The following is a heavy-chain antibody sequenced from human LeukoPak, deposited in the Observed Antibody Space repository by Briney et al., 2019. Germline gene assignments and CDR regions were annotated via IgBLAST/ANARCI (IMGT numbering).Heavy chain of an antibody. Sequence: PSQTLSLTCTVSGGSISSGGYYWSWIRQHPWKGLEWIGYIYYSGSTYYNPSLKSRVTISVDTSKNQFSLKLSSVTAADTAVYYCARDDGSGSWPHYYYGMDVWGKGTTVTVSS. J-gene: IGHJ6*04. CDR1: GGSISSGGYY. V-gene: IGHV4-31*03. CDR2: IYYSGST. CDR3: ARDDGSGSWPHYYYGMDV. D-gene: IGHD3-10*01.